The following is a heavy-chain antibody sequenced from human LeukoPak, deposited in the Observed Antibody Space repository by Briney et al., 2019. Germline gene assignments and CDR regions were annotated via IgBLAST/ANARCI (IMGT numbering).Heavy chain of an antibody. Sequence: SVKVSCKASGGTFSSYTISWVRQAPGQGLEWMGGIIPIFGTANYAQKFQGRVTITADESTSTAYMELSSLRSEDTAVYYCARAHCSSTSCYLDYYDSSGYYYPGAFDIWGQGTMVTVSS. J-gene: IGHJ3*02. V-gene: IGHV1-69*13. CDR1: GGTFSSYT. D-gene: IGHD3-22*01. CDR2: IIPIFGTA. CDR3: ARAHCSSTSCYLDYYDSSGYYYPGAFDI.